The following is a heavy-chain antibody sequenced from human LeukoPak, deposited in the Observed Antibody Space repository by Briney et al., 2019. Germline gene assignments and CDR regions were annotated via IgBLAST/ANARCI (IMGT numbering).Heavy chain of an antibody. CDR3: ARLGAGPTYYDFWSGYSSFYFDY. D-gene: IGHD3-3*01. CDR1: GGSTSSSNYY. J-gene: IGHJ4*02. CDR2: IHYSGST. Sequence: SETLSLTCAVSGGSTSSSNYYWGWIRQPPGKGLDWIGGIHYSGSTYYNPSLKSRVTISVDTSKNQFSLKLSSVTAADTAVYYCARLGAGPTYYDFWSGYSSFYFDYWGQGTLVTVSS. V-gene: IGHV4-39*01.